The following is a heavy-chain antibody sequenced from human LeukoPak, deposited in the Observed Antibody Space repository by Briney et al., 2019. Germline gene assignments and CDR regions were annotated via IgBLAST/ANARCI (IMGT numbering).Heavy chain of an antibody. D-gene: IGHD3-22*01. CDR2: ISGSGGST. J-gene: IGHJ4*02. Sequence: GGSLRLSCAASGFTFSSYAMGWVRQAPGKGLEWVSAISGSGGSTYYADSVKGRFTISRDNSKNTLYLQMNSLRAEDTAVYYCAKDLGLYYYDSSGSSWGQGTLVTVSS. V-gene: IGHV3-23*01. CDR1: GFTFSSYA. CDR3: AKDLGLYYYDSSGSS.